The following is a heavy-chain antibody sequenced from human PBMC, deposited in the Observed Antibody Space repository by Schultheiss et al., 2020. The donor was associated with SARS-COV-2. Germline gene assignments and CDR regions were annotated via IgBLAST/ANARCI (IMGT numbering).Heavy chain of an antibody. CDR1: GFTFDDYA. Sequence: GGSLRLSCAASGFTFDDYAMHWVRQAPGKGLEWVSGISWNSGNIGYADSVKGRFTISRDNGKNTLDLQMNSLRAEDTAVYYCVVFKGYSLDPWGQGTLVTVSS. V-gene: IGHV3-9*01. D-gene: IGHD5/OR15-5a*01. CDR3: VVFKGYSLDP. J-gene: IGHJ5*02. CDR2: ISWNSGNI.